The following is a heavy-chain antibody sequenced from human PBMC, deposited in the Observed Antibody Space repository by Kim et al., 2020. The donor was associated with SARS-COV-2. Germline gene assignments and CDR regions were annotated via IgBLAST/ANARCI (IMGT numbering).Heavy chain of an antibody. D-gene: IGHD3-3*01. CDR2: ISYDGSNK. CDR3: ARAGNFWSGSSLFDY. Sequence: GGSLRLSCAASGFTFSSYAMHWVRQAPGKGLEWVAVISYDGSNKYYADSVKGRFTISRDNSKNTLYLQMNSLRAEDTAVYYCARAGNFWSGSSLFDYWG. V-gene: IGHV3-30*04. CDR1: GFTFSSYA. J-gene: IGHJ4*01.